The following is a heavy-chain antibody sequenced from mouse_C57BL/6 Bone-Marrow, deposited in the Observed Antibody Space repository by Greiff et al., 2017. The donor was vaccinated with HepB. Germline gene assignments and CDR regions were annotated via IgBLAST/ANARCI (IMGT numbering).Heavy chain of an antibody. V-gene: IGHV5-16*01. Sequence: EVKLMESEGGLVQPGSSMKLSCTASGFTFSDYYMAWVRQVPEKGLEWVANINYDGSSTYYLDSLKSRFIISRDNAKNILYLQMSSLKSEDTATYYCARGYDYDTYAMDYWGQGTSVTVSS. CDR3: ARGYDYDTYAMDY. D-gene: IGHD2-4*01. CDR1: GFTFSDYY. CDR2: INYDGSST. J-gene: IGHJ4*01.